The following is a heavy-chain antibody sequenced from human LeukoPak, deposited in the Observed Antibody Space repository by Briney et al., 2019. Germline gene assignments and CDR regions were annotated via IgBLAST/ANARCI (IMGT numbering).Heavy chain of an antibody. CDR1: GGSFSGYY. Sequence: PSETLSLTCAVYGGSFSGYYWSWIRQPPGKGLEWIGEINHSGSTNYNPSLKSRVTISVDTPKNQFSLKLSSVTAADTAVYYCARQEQWLVRDNYWGQGTLVTVSS. CDR3: ARQEQWLVRDNY. D-gene: IGHD6-19*01. J-gene: IGHJ4*02. V-gene: IGHV4-34*01. CDR2: INHSGST.